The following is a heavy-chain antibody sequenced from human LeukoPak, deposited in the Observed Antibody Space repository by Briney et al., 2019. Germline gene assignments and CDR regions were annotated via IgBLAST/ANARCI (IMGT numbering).Heavy chain of an antibody. CDR2: INHSGST. J-gene: IGHJ4*02. D-gene: IGHD3-10*01. Sequence: PSETLSLTCAVYGGSFSGYCWSWIRQPPGKGLEWIGEINHSGSTNYNPSLKSRVTISVDTSKNQFSLKLSSVTAADTAVYYCARRRVREGPYTFDYWGQGTLVTVSS. CDR1: GGSFSGYC. V-gene: IGHV4-34*01. CDR3: ARRRVREGPYTFDY.